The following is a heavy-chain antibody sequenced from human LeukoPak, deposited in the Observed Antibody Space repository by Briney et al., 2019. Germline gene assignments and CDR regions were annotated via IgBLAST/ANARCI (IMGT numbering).Heavy chain of an antibody. J-gene: IGHJ3*02. V-gene: IGHV3-23*01. D-gene: IGHD3-16*01. Sequence: GXXLRLSCAASGFTFSSYAMSWVRQAPGKGLEWVSAISGSGGSTYYADSVKGRFTISRDNSKNTLYLQMNSLRAEDTAVYYCAKDQEEGGAFDIWGQGTMVTVSS. CDR2: ISGSGGST. CDR3: AKDQEEGGAFDI. CDR1: GFTFSSYA.